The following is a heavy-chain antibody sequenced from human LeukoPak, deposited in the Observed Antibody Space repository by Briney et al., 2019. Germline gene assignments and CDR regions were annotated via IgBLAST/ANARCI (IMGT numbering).Heavy chain of an antibody. CDR1: GFSFSSYR. V-gene: IGHV3-48*01. J-gene: IGHJ4*02. Sequence: GGSLRLSCAVSGFSFSSYRMNWVRQAPGRGLEWVSYISTTSSTIYYADSVKGRFTISRDNAKNSLYLRMNSLRAEDTAVYYCARVRGTYYFDYWGQGTLVTVSS. CDR3: ARVRGTYYFDY. CDR2: ISTTSSTI. D-gene: IGHD1-26*01.